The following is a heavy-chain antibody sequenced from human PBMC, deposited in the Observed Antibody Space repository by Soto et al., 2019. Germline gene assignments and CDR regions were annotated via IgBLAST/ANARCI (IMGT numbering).Heavy chain of an antibody. CDR3: AHILATPAVDRPPSFDY. CDR2: IYWNDDK. V-gene: IGHV2-5*01. J-gene: IGHJ4*02. Sequence: KESGPTLVKPTQTLTLTCTFSGFSLSTSGVGVGWIRQPPGTALEWLALIYWNDDKRYSPSLKSRLTITKDTSKNQVVLTMTNMDPVDTATYYCAHILATPAVDRPPSFDYWGQGTLVTVSS. CDR1: GFSLSTSGVG. D-gene: IGHD2-2*01.